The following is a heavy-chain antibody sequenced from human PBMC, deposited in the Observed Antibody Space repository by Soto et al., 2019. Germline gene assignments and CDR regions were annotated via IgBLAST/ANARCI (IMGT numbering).Heavy chain of an antibody. D-gene: IGHD3-3*01. Sequence: GASVKVSCKASGYTFTSYGISRVRQAPGQGLEWMGWISAYNGNTNYAQKLQGRVTMTTDTSTSTAYMELRSLRSDDTAVYYCARDRETIFGVENWFDPWGQGTLVTVSS. CDR1: GYTFTSYG. CDR2: ISAYNGNT. J-gene: IGHJ5*02. V-gene: IGHV1-18*01. CDR3: ARDRETIFGVENWFDP.